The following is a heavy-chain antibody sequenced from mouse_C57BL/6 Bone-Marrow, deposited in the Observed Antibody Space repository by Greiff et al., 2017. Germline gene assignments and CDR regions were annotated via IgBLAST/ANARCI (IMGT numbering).Heavy chain of an antibody. J-gene: IGHJ4*01. CDR1: GYTFTSYW. CDR3: ASLGGLDY. D-gene: IGHD3-3*01. V-gene: IGHV1-55*01. CDR2: IYPGSGST. Sequence: VQLQQSGAGFVKPGASVKLSCTASGYTFTSYWITWVKQTPGQGLEWIGDIYPGSGSTNSNENFKSKATLAVDTSSSTAYLQLSSLTSEDSAVYYYASLGGLDYWGQGTSVTVSS.